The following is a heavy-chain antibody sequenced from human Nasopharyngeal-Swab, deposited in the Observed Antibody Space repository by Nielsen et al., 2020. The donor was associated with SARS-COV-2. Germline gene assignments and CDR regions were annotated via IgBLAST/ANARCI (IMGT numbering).Heavy chain of an antibody. Sequence: SETLSLTCAVYGGSFSGYYWTWIRQPPGKGLEWIGEINHRGSTNYNLPLKSRLTMSTDTSKTQFSLKLTSVTAADTAVYYCVLGGDFDYWGQGTLVTVSS. V-gene: IGHV4-34*01. CDR2: INHRGST. CDR3: VLGGDFDY. CDR1: GGSFSGYY. J-gene: IGHJ4*02.